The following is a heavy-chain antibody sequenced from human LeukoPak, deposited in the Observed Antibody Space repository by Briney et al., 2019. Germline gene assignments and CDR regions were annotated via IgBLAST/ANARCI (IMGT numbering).Heavy chain of an antibody. Sequence: SETLSLTCTVSGGSISSGGYYWSWIRQHPGKGLEWIGYIYYSGSTYYNPSLKSRVTISVDTSKNQFSLKLSSVTAADTAVYYCATHYYGSGTSLDYWGQGTLVTVSS. D-gene: IGHD3-10*01. J-gene: IGHJ4*02. V-gene: IGHV4-31*03. CDR2: IYYSGST. CDR3: ATHYYGSGTSLDY. CDR1: GGSISSGGYY.